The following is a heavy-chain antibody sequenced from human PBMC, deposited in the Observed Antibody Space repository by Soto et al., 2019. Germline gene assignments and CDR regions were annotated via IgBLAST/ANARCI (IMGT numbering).Heavy chain of an antibody. V-gene: IGHV3-48*03. CDR3: ARDDYDY. D-gene: IGHD4-17*01. Sequence: GPLRLSCAASGFLFSSYEMNLVLHALRKALEWVSYISSSRSTIYYADSVKGRVTLSRDNPKNSLYLQMNSLRSEDPAVYYCARDDYDYGGQGTLVPVSS. J-gene: IGHJ4*02. CDR2: ISSSRSTI. CDR1: GFLFSSYE.